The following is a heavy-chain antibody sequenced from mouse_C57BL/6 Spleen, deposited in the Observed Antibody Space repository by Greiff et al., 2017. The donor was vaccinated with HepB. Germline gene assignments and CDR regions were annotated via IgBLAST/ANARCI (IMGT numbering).Heavy chain of an antibody. V-gene: IGHV1-69*01. CDR1: GYTFTSYW. J-gene: IGHJ4*01. D-gene: IGHD6-2*01. CDR3: ARLSSASGDY. CDR2: IDPSDSYT. Sequence: VQLQQSGAELVMPGASVKLSCKASGYTFTSYWMHWVKQRPGQGLEWIGEIDPSDSYTNYNQKFKGKSTLTVDKSSSTAYMQLSSLTSEDSAVYYCARLSSASGDYWGQGTSVTVSS.